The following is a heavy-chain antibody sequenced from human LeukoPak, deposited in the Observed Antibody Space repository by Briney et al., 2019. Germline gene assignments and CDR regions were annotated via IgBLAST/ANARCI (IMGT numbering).Heavy chain of an antibody. CDR2: MYNSEIT. CDR1: RGSVSSAC. Sequence: PSETLSLTCTVSRGSVSSACWSWIRQPPGKRLEWIGYMYNSEITNYNPSLKSRVTMSLDMSKNQFSLDLTSVSEADTAVYYCATGHSSGWFDYWGQGSLVIVSS. CDR3: ATGHSSGWFDY. J-gene: IGHJ4*02. V-gene: IGHV4-59*02. D-gene: IGHD6-19*01.